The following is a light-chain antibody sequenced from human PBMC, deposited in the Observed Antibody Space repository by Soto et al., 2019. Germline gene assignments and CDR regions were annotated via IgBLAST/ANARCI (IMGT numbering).Light chain of an antibody. Sequence: QSALTQPRAVSGSPGQSVTISCTGTSSDVGGYNYVSWHQQHPCKAPKLVIYDVSKRPSGVPDRFSGSKSGNTASLTISGLQAEYEADYYCCSYAGPSLWVFGGGTKLTVL. CDR3: CSYAGPSLWV. CDR2: DVS. V-gene: IGLV2-11*01. CDR1: SSDVGGYNY. J-gene: IGLJ3*02.